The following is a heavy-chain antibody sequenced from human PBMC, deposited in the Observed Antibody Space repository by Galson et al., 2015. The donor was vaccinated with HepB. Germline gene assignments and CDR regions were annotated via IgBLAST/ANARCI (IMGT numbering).Heavy chain of an antibody. V-gene: IGHV4-39*01. Sequence: SETLSLTCTVSGGSISSSSYYWGWIRQPPGKGLEWIGSIYYSGSTHYNPSLKSRVTISVDTSKNQFSLKRSSVTAADTAVYYCARRGQWLGHYYFDYWGQGTLVTVSS. CDR1: GGSISSSSYY. CDR3: ARRGQWLGHYYFDY. CDR2: IYYSGST. D-gene: IGHD6-19*01. J-gene: IGHJ4*02.